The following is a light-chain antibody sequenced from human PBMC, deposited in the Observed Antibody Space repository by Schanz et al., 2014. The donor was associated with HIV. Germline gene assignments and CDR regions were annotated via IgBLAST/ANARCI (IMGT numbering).Light chain of an antibody. CDR1: SSDVGNYNY. Sequence: QSALTQPPSASGSPGQSVTISCTGTSSDVGNYNYVSWYQQYPGKAPKLIIYDVTKRPSGVPDRFSGSKSGNTASLTVSGLQAEDEADYYCSSSGGSNNFVIFGGGTKLTVL. CDR3: SSSGGSNNFVI. CDR2: DVT. J-gene: IGLJ2*01. V-gene: IGLV2-8*01.